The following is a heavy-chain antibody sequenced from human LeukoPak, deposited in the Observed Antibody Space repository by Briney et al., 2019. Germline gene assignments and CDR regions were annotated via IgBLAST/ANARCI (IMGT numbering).Heavy chain of an antibody. D-gene: IGHD3/OR15-3a*01. CDR2: ISVSGVST. V-gene: IGHV3-23*01. CDR3: AKDVNFRSGLIDC. CDR1: GFTFSSYA. Sequence: PGGSLRLSCAASGFTFSSYAMSWVRQAPAKGLECVSAISVSGVSTYYADSVKGRFTISRDNSKNTLYLQMNSLRAEDTAVYYCAKDVNFRSGLIDCWGQGTLVTVSS. J-gene: IGHJ4*02.